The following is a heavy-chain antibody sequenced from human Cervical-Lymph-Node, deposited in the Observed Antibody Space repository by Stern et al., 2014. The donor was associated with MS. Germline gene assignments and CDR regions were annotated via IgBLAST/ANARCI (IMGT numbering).Heavy chain of an antibody. CDR2: SSDYNGTP. V-gene: IGHV1-18*01. J-gene: IGHJ6*02. CDR1: GYTFTSYG. D-gene: IGHD6-13*01. CDR3: ARELTVIAAAEPMDV. Sequence: VQLVQSGAEVKKPGASVKVSCKASGYTFTSYGISWVRQAPGQGLAWMGWSSDYNGTPKYAQKLQGRVTMTTDTSTSTAYMELRSLRSDDTAVYYCARELTVIAAAEPMDVWGQGTTVTVSS.